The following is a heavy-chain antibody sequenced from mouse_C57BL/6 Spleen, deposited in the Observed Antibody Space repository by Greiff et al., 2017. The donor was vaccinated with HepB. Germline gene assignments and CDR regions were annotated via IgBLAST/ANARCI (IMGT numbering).Heavy chain of an antibody. Sequence: QVQLQQPGTELVKPGASVKLSCKASGYTFTSYWMHWVKQRPGQGLEWIGNINPSNGGTNYNEKFKSKATLTVDKSSSTAYMQLSSLTSEDSAVDYCAREEDYYSSSYVGWYFDVWGTGTTVTVSS. CDR3: AREEDYYSSSYVGWYFDV. CDR1: GYTFTSYW. J-gene: IGHJ1*03. CDR2: INPSNGGT. V-gene: IGHV1-53*01. D-gene: IGHD1-1*01.